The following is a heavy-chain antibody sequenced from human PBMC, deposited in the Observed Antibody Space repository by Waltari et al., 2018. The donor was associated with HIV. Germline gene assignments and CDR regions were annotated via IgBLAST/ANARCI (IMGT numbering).Heavy chain of an antibody. D-gene: IGHD5-18*01. CDR2: ASRSGST. V-gene: IGHV4-38-2*01. CDR1: GYSISSDYY. Sequence: QVQLHESGPGMVKPSETLSLTCAVSGYSISSDYYWGWIRQPLGKGLEWIGSASRSGSTYYSPSLKSRVTISLNTSKNQCSLKLNSVAGADTAVYYCGSGSRRGHSHGIDYWGQGTLVTVSS. J-gene: IGHJ4*02. CDR3: GSGSRRGHSHGIDY.